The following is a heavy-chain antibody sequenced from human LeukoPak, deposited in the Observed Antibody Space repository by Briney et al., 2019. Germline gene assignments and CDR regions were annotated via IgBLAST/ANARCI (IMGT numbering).Heavy chain of an antibody. CDR3: AKNRGATYNYYMDV. J-gene: IGHJ6*03. D-gene: IGHD4/OR15-4a*01. CDR2: ISGGGGTS. Sequence: LGGSLRLSCAASGFTLNNYAVSWVRQAPGKGLEWVSFISGGGGTSYYADSVKGRFTLSRDNSKSTLYLQMSSLRTEDTAVYYCAKNRGATYNYYMDVWGNGTTVTVSS. V-gene: IGHV3-23*01. CDR1: GFTLNNYA.